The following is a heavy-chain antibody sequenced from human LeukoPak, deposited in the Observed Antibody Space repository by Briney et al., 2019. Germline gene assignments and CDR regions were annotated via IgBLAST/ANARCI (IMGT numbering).Heavy chain of an antibody. J-gene: IGHJ4*02. CDR3: ARDDQPYLIAARGYFDY. D-gene: IGHD6-6*01. Sequence: GGSLRLSCAASGFTFSSYWMSWVRQAPGKGLEWVANIKQDGSEKYYVDSVKGRFTISRDNAKNSLYLQMNSLRAEDTAVYYCARDDQPYLIAARGYFDYWGQGPLVSVSS. CDR1: GFTFSSYW. CDR2: IKQDGSEK. V-gene: IGHV3-7*01.